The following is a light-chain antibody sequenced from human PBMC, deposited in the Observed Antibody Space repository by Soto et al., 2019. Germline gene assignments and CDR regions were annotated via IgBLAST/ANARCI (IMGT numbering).Light chain of an antibody. Sequence: EIVSTQSPGTLSLSPGERATLSCRASQSVSSSYLAWYQQKPGQAPRLLIYGASSRATGIPDRFSGSGSGTDFTLTISRLEPEDFAVYYCQQFGSSPLFTFGPGTKVDVK. V-gene: IGKV3-20*01. CDR3: QQFGSSPLFT. CDR2: GAS. CDR1: QSVSSSY. J-gene: IGKJ3*01.